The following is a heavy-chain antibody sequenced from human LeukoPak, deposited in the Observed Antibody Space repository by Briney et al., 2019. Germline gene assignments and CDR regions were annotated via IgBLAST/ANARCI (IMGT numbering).Heavy chain of an antibody. CDR2: IIPIFGTA. CDR3: ARGIFSLSLFDY. J-gene: IGHJ4*02. Sequence: GASVKVSCKASGGTFSSYAISWVRQAPGQGLEWMGGIIPIFGTANYAQKFQGRVTITTDESTSTAYMELSSLRSEDTAVYYCARGIFSLSLFDYWGQGTLVTVSS. CDR1: GGTFSSYA. V-gene: IGHV1-69*05.